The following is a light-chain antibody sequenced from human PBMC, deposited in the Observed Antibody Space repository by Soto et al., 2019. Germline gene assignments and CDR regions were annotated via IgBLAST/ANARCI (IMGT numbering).Light chain of an antibody. CDR3: QHGYSGPLT. Sequence: EIVMTQSPATLSVSPGESATLSCRASQSISSEFAWYQQKPGQPPRLLIYGASTRATGVPARFTGSGSDSDFTLTISGLQSEDFAVYYCQHGYSGPLTFGQGTRLEI. CDR2: GAS. CDR1: QSISSE. V-gene: IGKV3-15*01. J-gene: IGKJ2*01.